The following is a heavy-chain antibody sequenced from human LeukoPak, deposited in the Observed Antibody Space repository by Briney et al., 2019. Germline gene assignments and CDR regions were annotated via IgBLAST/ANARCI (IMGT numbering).Heavy chain of an antibody. J-gene: IGHJ3*01. D-gene: IGHD3-16*02. CDR2: ISFSGNNM. V-gene: IGHV3-23*01. CDR3: VRDIELST. Sequence: GGSLRLSCEASGFTFSHSAMTWVRQAPGKGLEWASLISFSGNNMYYADSVRGRFTISGDNSKDTLYLQMNSLRAEDTAIYYCVRDIELSTWGLGTMVSVSS. CDR1: GFTFSHSA.